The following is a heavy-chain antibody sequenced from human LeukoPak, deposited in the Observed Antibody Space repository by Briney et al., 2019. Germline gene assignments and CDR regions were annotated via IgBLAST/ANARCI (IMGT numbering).Heavy chain of an antibody. D-gene: IGHD3-22*01. J-gene: IGHJ4*02. CDR2: ISTNGGST. Sequence: GGSLRLSCAASGFPFSSYSMSWVRQAPGKGLEWVSGISTNGGSTSYADSMKGRLTISRESPRNTMYMEMNSMRAEATAVYYCSVLHRYYDGSGYWVQWGQGTLVTVSS. CDR3: SVLHRYYDGSGYWVQ. CDR1: GFPFSSYS. V-gene: IGHV3-23*01.